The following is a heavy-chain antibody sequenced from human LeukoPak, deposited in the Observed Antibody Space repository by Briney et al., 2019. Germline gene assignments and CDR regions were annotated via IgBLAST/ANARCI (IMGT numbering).Heavy chain of an antibody. V-gene: IGHV3-30*02. D-gene: IGHD3-22*01. CDR3: AKDSGYETSGYSFDY. Sequence: GGSLRLSCAASGFTFSNYGMHWVRQAPGKGLEWVAFLRYDGNYKYYADSVKGRFIISRDSSKNTLYLQMNSLGAEDKGVYYCAKDSGYETSGYSFDYWGQGTLVTVSS. J-gene: IGHJ4*02. CDR2: LRYDGNYK. CDR1: GFTFSNYG.